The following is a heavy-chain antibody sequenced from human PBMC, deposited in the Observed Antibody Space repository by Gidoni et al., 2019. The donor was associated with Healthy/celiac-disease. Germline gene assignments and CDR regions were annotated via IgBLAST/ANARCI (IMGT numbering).Heavy chain of an antibody. D-gene: IGHD4-17*01. CDR3: AKDRGLGTTVTSNDY. V-gene: IGHV3-23*01. J-gene: IGHJ4*02. CDR2: ISGSGGST. CDR1: GFTFSSYA. Sequence: EVQLLESGGGLVQPGGSLRLSCAASGFTFSSYAMSWVRQAPGKGLAWVSAISGSGGSTYYADSVKGRFTISRDNSKNTLYLQMNSLRAEDTAVYYCAKDRGLGTTVTSNDYWGQGTLVTVSS.